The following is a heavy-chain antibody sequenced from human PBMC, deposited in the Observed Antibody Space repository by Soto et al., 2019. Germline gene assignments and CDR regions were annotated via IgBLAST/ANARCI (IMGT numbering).Heavy chain of an antibody. V-gene: IGHV1-69*13. J-gene: IGHJ6*02. CDR2: IIPIFGTA. D-gene: IGHD5-18*01. CDR3: ASADTAMSPYYYYGMDV. CDR1: GGTFSSYA. Sequence: ASVKVSCKASGGTFSSYAISWVRQAPGQGLEWMGGIIPIFGTANYAQKFQGRVTITADESTSTAYMELSSLRSEDTAVYYCASADTAMSPYYYYGMDVWGQGTTVTVSS.